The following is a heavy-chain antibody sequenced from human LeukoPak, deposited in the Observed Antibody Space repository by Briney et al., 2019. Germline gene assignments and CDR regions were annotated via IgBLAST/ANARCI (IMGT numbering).Heavy chain of an antibody. CDR2: ISSRSSYI. CDR3: ARAYGDSVGPVYYFDS. Sequence: GGSLRLSCAASGFTFSNYSMNWVRQAPGKGLEWVSSISSRSSYIYYADSVRGRFTISRDNAKNSLYLQVNSLRAEDTAVYYCARAYGDSVGPVYYFDSWGQGTLVTVSS. V-gene: IGHV3-21*01. CDR1: GFTFSNYS. J-gene: IGHJ4*02. D-gene: IGHD4-17*01.